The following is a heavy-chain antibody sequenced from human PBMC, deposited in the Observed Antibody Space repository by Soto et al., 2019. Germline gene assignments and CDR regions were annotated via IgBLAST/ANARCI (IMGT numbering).Heavy chain of an antibody. V-gene: IGHV4-31*03. Sequence: SEILSLTCSVSGVSITSGGFHWSWIRQYPGKGLECIGYIHYSGTTHYSPSLKGRMSISVDTPKSQFPLRLASVTAADTAVYFCARVAGRRGSYFHGMDVWGQGTTVTVSS. D-gene: IGHD1-26*01. CDR1: GVSITSGGFH. CDR3: ARVAGRRGSYFHGMDV. CDR2: IHYSGTT. J-gene: IGHJ6*02.